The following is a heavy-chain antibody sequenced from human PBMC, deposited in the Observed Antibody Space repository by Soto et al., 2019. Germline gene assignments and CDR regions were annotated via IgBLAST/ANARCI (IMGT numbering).Heavy chain of an antibody. CDR1: GFTFSSYA. D-gene: IGHD3-10*01. CDR2: ISYDGSNK. V-gene: IGHV3-30-3*01. Sequence: GGSLRLSCAASGFTFSSYAMHWVRQAPGKGLEWVAVISYDGSNKYHADSVKGRFTISRDNSKNTLYLQMNSLRAEDTAVYYCPKAPILWIDEHYSDQGPLLTGSS. CDR3: PKAPILWIDEHY. J-gene: IGHJ4*02.